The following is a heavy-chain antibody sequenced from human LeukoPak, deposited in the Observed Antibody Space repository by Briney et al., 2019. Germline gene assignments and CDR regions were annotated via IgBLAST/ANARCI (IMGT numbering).Heavy chain of an antibody. V-gene: IGHV3-21*01. D-gene: IGHD6-13*01. CDR3: ATGLPSYSSSWCPGY. Sequence: GGSLRLSCAASGFTFNDYTMNWVRQAPGKGLEWVSSISSSSIYIFYADSLKGRFTISRDNAKNSLYLQVNSLRVEDTAVYYCATGLPSYSSSWCPGYWGQGTLVTVSS. CDR2: ISSSSIYI. CDR1: GFTFNDYT. J-gene: IGHJ4*02.